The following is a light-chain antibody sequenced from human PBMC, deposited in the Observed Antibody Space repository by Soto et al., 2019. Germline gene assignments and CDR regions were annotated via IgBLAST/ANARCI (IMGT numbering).Light chain of an antibody. CDR1: QGITSW. J-gene: IGKJ4*02. CDR3: QQASSFPLT. CDR2: AAS. Sequence: DIQMTQSPSSVSASVGDRVTITCRASQGITSWLAWYQQKPGRAPKLLIYAASSLQSGVPSRFSGSGSGTDFTLALSSREPEDCATCYCQQASSFPLTCGGGPNVEIK. V-gene: IGKV1-12*01.